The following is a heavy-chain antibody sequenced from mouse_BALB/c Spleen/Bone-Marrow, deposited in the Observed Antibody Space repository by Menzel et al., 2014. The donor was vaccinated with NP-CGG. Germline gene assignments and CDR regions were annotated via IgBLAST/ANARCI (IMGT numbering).Heavy chain of an antibody. Sequence: VQLQQSGAELVKPGASVKLSCTASGFNIKDTYMHWVKQRPEQGLEWIGRIDPANGNTKYDPKFQGKATITADTSSNTAYLQLSSLTSEDTAVYYCASYYYGSSRFAYWGHRTLVTVSA. D-gene: IGHD1-1*01. CDR1: GFNIKDTY. CDR2: IDPANGNT. V-gene: IGHV14-3*02. J-gene: IGHJ3*01. CDR3: ASYYYGSSRFAY.